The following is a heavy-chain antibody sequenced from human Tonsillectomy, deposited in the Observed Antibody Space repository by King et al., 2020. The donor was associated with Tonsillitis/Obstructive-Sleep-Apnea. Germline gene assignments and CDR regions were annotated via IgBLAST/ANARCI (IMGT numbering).Heavy chain of an antibody. CDR2: IWYDGSNK. CDR1: GFTFSSYG. CDR3: ARDSYFDY. Sequence: QVQLVESGGGVVQPGRSLRLSCAASGFTFSSYGMHWVRQAPGKGLEWVAVIWYDGSNKNYADSVKGRFTISRDNSKNTLYLQMNSLRAEDTAVYYCARDSYFDYWGQGTLVTVSS. V-gene: IGHV3-33*01. J-gene: IGHJ4*02.